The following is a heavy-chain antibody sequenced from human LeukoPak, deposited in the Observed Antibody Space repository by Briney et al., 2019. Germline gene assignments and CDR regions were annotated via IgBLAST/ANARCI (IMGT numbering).Heavy chain of an antibody. V-gene: IGHV3-74*01. CDR2: LKSDGSST. Sequence: GGSLRLSCAASGFTFSNYWMHWVRQAPGKGPVWVSRLKSDGSSTRFADSVQGRFTISRDNGKNTLYLQMNSLRAEDTAVYYCARGGDSSNWYPGYFDYWGQGALVTVSA. D-gene: IGHD6-13*01. CDR1: GFTFSNYW. J-gene: IGHJ4*02. CDR3: ARGGDSSNWYPGYFDY.